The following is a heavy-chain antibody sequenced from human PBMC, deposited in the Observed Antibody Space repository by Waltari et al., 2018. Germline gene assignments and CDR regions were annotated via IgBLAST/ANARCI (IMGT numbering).Heavy chain of an antibody. J-gene: IGHJ4*02. CDR3: AKDGGTYYYGSGNPWLDY. V-gene: IGHV3-30*18. CDR2: ISYDGSNK. D-gene: IGHD3-10*01. CDR1: GFTFSSYG. Sequence: QVQLVESGGGVVQPGRSLRLPCAASGFTFSSYGMHWARPAPGKGLEWVAVISYDGSNKYYADSVKGRFTISRDNSKNTLYLQMNSLRAEDTAVYYCAKDGGTYYYGSGNPWLDYWGQGTLVTVSS.